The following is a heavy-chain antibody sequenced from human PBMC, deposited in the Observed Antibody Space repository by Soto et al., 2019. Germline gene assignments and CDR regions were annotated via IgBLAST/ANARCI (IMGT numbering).Heavy chain of an antibody. D-gene: IGHD5-12*01. V-gene: IGHV3-21*01. CDR2: ISSSSSYI. Sequence: GGSLRLSCAASGFTFSSYSMNWVRQAPGKGLEWVSSISSSSSYIYYADSVKGRFTISRDNAKNSLYLQMNSLRAEDTAVYYCARDPQSNIVATIDYFDYWGQGTLVTVSS. J-gene: IGHJ4*02. CDR3: ARDPQSNIVATIDYFDY. CDR1: GFTFSSYS.